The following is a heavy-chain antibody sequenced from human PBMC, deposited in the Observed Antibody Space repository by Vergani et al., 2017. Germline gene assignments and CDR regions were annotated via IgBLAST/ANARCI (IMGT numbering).Heavy chain of an antibody. Sequence: QVQLQESGPGLVKPSETLSLTCTVSGGSISSHYWSWIRQPPGKGLEWIGYIYYSGSTNYNPSLKSRVTISVDTSKNQFSLKLSSVTAEDTAVYYCARDRNNRGYNTYYYYGMDVWGQGTTVTVSS. CDR1: GGSISSHY. J-gene: IGHJ6*02. CDR3: ARDRNNRGYNTYYYYGMDV. CDR2: IYYSGST. D-gene: IGHD3-10*01. V-gene: IGHV4-59*11.